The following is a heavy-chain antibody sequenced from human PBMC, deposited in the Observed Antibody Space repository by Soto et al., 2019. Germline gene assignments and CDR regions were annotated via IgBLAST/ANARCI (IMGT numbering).Heavy chain of an antibody. V-gene: IGHV1-69*13. CDR2: IIPIFGTA. Sequence: SVKVSCKASGGTFSSYAISWVRQAPGQGLEWMGGIIPIFGTANYAQKFQGRVTITADESTSTAYMELSSLRSEDTAVYHCASSGFIAAAVPTPPSFDYWGQGTLVTVSS. CDR1: GGTFSSYA. CDR3: ASSGFIAAAVPTPPSFDY. D-gene: IGHD6-13*01. J-gene: IGHJ4*02.